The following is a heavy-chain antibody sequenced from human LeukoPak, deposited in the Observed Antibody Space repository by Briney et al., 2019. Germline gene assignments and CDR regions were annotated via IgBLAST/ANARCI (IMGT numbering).Heavy chain of an antibody. CDR3: AKDRIPVAGRQDIWDY. CDR1: GFTFSNYA. V-gene: IGHV3-23*01. J-gene: IGHJ4*02. D-gene: IGHD6-19*01. CDR2: ISGSGDRT. Sequence: GGSLRLSCVGAGFTFSNYAMTWVRQAPGKGLGWVSGISGSGDRTYHADSVKGRFTISRDNSKNTLYLQMNSLTDDDSAVYYCAKDRIPVAGRQDIWDYWGQGTLVTVSS.